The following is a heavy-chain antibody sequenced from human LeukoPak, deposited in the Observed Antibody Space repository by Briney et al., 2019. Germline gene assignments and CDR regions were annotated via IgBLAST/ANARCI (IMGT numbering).Heavy chain of an antibody. CDR1: GGSISSYY. V-gene: IGHV4-59*08. J-gene: IGHJ4*02. CDR3: AVRYSSGWYGY. D-gene: IGHD6-19*01. CDR2: IYYSGST. Sequence: SETLSLTCTVSGGSISSYYWSWIRQPPGKGLEWIGYIYYSGSTNYNPSLKSRVTISVDTSKNQFSLKLSSVTAADTAVYYCAVRYSSGWYGYWGQGTLVTVSS.